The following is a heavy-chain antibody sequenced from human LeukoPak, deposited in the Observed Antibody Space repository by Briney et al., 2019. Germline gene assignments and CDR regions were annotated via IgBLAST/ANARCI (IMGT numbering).Heavy chain of an antibody. V-gene: IGHV4-59*08. CDR3: ARRGVTTYYYDSNGSMTDAFDA. Sequence: SETLSLTCTVSGGSISSYSWNWIRQPPGKGLEWIGYIYSSGSTKSNSSLRSRVAISVDKSKNQFSLRLSSLTAADTPVYYCARRGVTTYYYDSNGSMTDAFDAWGQGTMVTVSP. CDR1: GGSISSYS. J-gene: IGHJ3*01. CDR2: IYSSGST. D-gene: IGHD3-22*01.